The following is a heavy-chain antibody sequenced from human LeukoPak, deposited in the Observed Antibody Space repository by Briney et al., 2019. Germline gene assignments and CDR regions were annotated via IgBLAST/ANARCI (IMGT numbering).Heavy chain of an antibody. D-gene: IGHD2-15*01. Sequence: PSETLSLTCTVSGGSISSYYWSWIRQPPGKGLEWIGYIYYSGSTNYNPSLKSRVTISVDTSKNQFSLKLSSVTAADTAVYYCAKSVEGYCSGGSCYSYYYYMDVWGKGTTVTVSS. V-gene: IGHV4-59*01. J-gene: IGHJ6*03. CDR3: AKSVEGYCSGGSCYSYYYYMDV. CDR1: GGSISSYY. CDR2: IYYSGST.